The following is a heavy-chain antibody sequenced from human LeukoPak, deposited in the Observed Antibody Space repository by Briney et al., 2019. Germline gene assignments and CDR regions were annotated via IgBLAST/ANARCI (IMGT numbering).Heavy chain of an antibody. CDR2: IYYSGSS. Sequence: ASETLSLTRNVSGGSISGYHWSWIRQPPGKGLEWPGYIYYSGSSNYNPSLKSRVTMSADTSKNQFSLKLSSVTAADTAVYYCARVPRSYYYYYYMDVWGKGTTVTVSS. V-gene: IGHV4-59*01. CDR1: GGSISGYH. CDR3: ARVPRSYYYYYYMDV. J-gene: IGHJ6*03.